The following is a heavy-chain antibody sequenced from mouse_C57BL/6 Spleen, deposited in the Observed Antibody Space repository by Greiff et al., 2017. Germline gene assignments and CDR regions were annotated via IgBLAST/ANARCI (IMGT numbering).Heavy chain of an antibody. CDR2: IDPDTGGT. CDR1: GYTFTDYE. CDR3: TIHAMDD. J-gene: IGHJ4*01. Sequence: QVQLQQSGAELVRPGASVTLSCKASGYTFTDYEMHWVKQTPVHGLEWIGAIDPDTGGTAYNQKFKGKAILTADKSSSTAYMELRSLTSEDSAVYYCTIHAMDDWGQGTSVTVSS. V-gene: IGHV1-15*01.